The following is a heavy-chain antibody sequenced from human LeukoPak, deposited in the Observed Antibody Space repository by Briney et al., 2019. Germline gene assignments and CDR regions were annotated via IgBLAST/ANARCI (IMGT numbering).Heavy chain of an antibody. V-gene: IGHV3-9*01. CDR2: ISWNSGSI. Sequence: GGSLRLSCAASGFTFSSYAMSWVRQAPGKGLEWVSGISWNSGSIGYADSVKGRFTISRDNAKNSLYLQMNSLRAEDTALYYCAKGREYSGSYYDKDCFDYWGQGTLVTVSS. D-gene: IGHD1-26*01. J-gene: IGHJ4*02. CDR1: GFTFSSYA. CDR3: AKGREYSGSYYDKDCFDY.